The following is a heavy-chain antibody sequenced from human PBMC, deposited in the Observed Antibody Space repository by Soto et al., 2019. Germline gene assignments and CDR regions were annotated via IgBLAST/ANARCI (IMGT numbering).Heavy chain of an antibody. CDR2: ISSGGST. CDR3: VGRSISFVQAVPSYFYS. J-gene: IGHJ4*02. D-gene: IGHD3-10*01. Sequence: GGSLRLSCATCGFTVSSYYLSWVRQAPGKGLEWVSVISSGGSTYYADSVKGRFTISRHNSKNTLYLQMNRLRAEDTAVYYCVGRSISFVQAVPSYFYSWGQGTLLTVSS. CDR1: GFTVSSYY. V-gene: IGHV3-53*04.